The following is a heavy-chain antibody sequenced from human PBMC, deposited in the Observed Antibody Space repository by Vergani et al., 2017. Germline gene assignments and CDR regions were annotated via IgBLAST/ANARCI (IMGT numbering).Heavy chain of an antibody. Sequence: QVQLVESGGGVVQPGRSLRLSCAASGFNFSSYGMHWVRQAPGKGLEWVASISYDGSNKYYADSVKGRFTISRDKSKNTLYLQMNSLRAEDTAVYYCAKDLRFYYSSVSYYAGYIQHWGQGTLVTVSS. D-gene: IGHD3-22*01. J-gene: IGHJ1*01. CDR3: AKDLRFYYSSVSYYAGYIQH. V-gene: IGHV3-30*18. CDR2: ISYDGSNK. CDR1: GFNFSSYG.